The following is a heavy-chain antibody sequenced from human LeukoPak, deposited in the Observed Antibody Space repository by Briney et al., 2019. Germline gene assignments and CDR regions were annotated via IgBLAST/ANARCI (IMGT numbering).Heavy chain of an antibody. V-gene: IGHV4-38-2*02. D-gene: IGHD3-3*01. CDR2: IYHSGST. CDR1: GYSISSGYY. CDR3: ARAYYDFWSGYLDY. J-gene: IGHJ4*02. Sequence: SETLSLTCTVSGYSISSGYYWGWIRQPPGKGLEWIGSIYHSGSTYYNPSLRSRVTISVDTSKNQFSLKLSSVTAADTAVYYCARAYYDFWSGYLDYWGQGALVTVSS.